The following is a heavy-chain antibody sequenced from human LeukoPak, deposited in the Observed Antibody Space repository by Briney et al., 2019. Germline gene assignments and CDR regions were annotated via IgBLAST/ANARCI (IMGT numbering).Heavy chain of an antibody. J-gene: IGHJ4*02. D-gene: IGHD6-19*01. Sequence: PSETLSLTCAVSGGSISSGGYSWSWIRQPPGKGLEWIGYIYHSGSTYYNPPLKSRVTISVDRSKNQFSLKLSSVTAADTAVYYCARGEYSSGWKLDYWGQGTLVTVSS. CDR1: GGSISSGGYS. CDR2: IYHSGST. CDR3: ARGEYSSGWKLDY. V-gene: IGHV4-30-2*01.